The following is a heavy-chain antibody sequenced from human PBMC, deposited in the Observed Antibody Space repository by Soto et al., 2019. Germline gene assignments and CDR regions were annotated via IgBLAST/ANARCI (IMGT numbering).Heavy chain of an antibody. Sequence: QITLKESGPPLVRPTQTLTLTCTFSGFSLTTSGVGVGWIRQPPGKALEWLAVIYWDDDKRYSSSLKSRLTITKDTSKNEVVLTMTNMDPVDTATYYCAHHPYYGLGSYSFDHWGQGTLVTVSS. CDR2: IYWDDDK. V-gene: IGHV2-5*02. CDR3: AHHPYYGLGSYSFDH. CDR1: GFSLTTSGVG. D-gene: IGHD3-10*01. J-gene: IGHJ4*02.